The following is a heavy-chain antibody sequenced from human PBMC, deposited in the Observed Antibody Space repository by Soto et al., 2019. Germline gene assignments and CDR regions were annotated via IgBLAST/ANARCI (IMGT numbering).Heavy chain of an antibody. CDR2: MNPNSGNT. Sequence: ASVKVSCKASGYTFTSYDINWVRQATGQGLEGMGWMNPNSGNTGYAQKFQGRVTMTRNTSISTAYMELSSLRSEDTAVYYCARPLGSSRWYYYYYGMDAWGPGTTLTVYS. CDR3: ARPLGSSRWYYYYYGMDA. CDR1: GYTFTSYD. V-gene: IGHV1-8*01. J-gene: IGHJ6*02. D-gene: IGHD6-13*01.